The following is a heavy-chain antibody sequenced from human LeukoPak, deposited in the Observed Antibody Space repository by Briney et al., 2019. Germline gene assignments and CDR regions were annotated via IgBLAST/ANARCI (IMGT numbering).Heavy chain of an antibody. D-gene: IGHD3-3*01. J-gene: IGHJ4*02. CDR2: IRYDGSNK. V-gene: IGHV3-30*02. CDR1: GFTFSSYG. CDR3: AKDDRITIFGVVIYPFDY. Sequence: PGGSLRLSCAASGFTFSSYGMHWVRQAPGKGLEWVAFIRYDGSNKYYADSVKGRFTISRDNSKNTLYLQMNSLRAEDTAVYYCAKDDRITIFGVVIYPFDYWGQGTLVTVSS.